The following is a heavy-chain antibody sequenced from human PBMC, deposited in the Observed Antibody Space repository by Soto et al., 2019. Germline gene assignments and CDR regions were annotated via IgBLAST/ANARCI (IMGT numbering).Heavy chain of an antibody. D-gene: IGHD1-7*01. CDR3: ARSLPGTYGAFDL. J-gene: IGHJ3*01. CDR1: EFTFRSYW. V-gene: IGHV3-74*01. CDR2: ISGDGSST. Sequence: GGSLRLSCAASEFTFRSYWMHWVRQSPGKGLVWVSRISGDGSSTAYADSVRGRFTISRDNAKNTVYLQMDSLRAEDTAVYYCARSLPGTYGAFDLWGQGTMVTVSS.